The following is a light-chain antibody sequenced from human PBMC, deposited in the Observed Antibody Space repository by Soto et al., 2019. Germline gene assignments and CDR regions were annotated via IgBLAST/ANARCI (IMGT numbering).Light chain of an antibody. V-gene: IGLV2-8*01. CDR2: KDS. J-gene: IGLJ2*01. CDR1: SSDVGGYND. Sequence: QSVLTQPPSASGSPGQSVTISCTGTSSDVGGYNDDSWYQQHPGKAPKLMIYKDSKRPSVVPDRFSGSKSGNTASLTVFGLEAEDEADYYCSSYAGSNILFGGGTKLTVL. CDR3: SSYAGSNIL.